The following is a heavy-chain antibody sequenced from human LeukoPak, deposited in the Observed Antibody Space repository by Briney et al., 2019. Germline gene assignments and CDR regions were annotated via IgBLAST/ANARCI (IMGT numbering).Heavy chain of an antibody. Sequence: GGSLRLSCAASGFTFSDYYMSWIRQAPGKGLEWVSYISSSGSTIYYADSVKGRFTISRDNAKNSLYLQMNSLRAEDTAVYYCARHVQWTYIDAFDIWGQGTMVTVSS. V-gene: IGHV3-11*01. CDR1: GFTFSDYY. J-gene: IGHJ3*02. D-gene: IGHD6-19*01. CDR3: ARHVQWTYIDAFDI. CDR2: ISSSGSTI.